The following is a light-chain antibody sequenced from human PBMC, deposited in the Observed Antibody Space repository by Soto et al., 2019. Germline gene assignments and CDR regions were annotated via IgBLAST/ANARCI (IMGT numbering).Light chain of an antibody. CDR2: GAS. CDR1: HPISSN. Sequence: ETGMTQSSATLSVSPGEGGTLSCRASHPISSNVGWYQRKPGQAPRVLIYGASTRATGIPARFSGSGSGTEFTLTISSLQSEDFAVYYCQQFDHWPLTFGGGTKVEI. V-gene: IGKV3-15*01. J-gene: IGKJ4*01. CDR3: QQFDHWPLT.